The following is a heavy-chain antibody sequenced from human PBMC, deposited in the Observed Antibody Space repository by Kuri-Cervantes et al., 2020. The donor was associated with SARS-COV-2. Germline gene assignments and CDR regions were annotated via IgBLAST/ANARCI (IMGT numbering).Heavy chain of an antibody. J-gene: IGHJ4*02. CDR3: AKTTVVTFPFDY. D-gene: IGHD4-23*01. CDR1: GFTVSSDY. V-gene: IGHV3-66*03. CDR2: IYSCGST. Sequence: ETLSLTCAASGFTVSSDYMTWVRQAPGKGLEWVSVIYSCGSTYYADSVKGRFTISRDNSKNTLYLQMNSLRAEDTAVYYCAKTTVVTFPFDYWGQGTLVTVSS.